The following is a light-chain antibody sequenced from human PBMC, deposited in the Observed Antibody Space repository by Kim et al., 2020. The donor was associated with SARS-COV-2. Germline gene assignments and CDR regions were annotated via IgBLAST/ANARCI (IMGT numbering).Light chain of an antibody. Sequence: SLSPRQRATLSCRAGQYIDNWFAWYKQKPGQVPRLLIYDASNRATGIPARFSGSGSGTDFTLTISSLEPEDFAVYYCQHRRTWPLTFGQGTKLEI. V-gene: IGKV3-11*01. CDR1: QYIDNW. J-gene: IGKJ2*01. CDR2: DAS. CDR3: QHRRTWPLT.